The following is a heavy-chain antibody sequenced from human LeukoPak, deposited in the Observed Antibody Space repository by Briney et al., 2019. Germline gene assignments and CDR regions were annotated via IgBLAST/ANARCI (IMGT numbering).Heavy chain of an antibody. CDR2: TYYRSKWYN. J-gene: IGHJ4*02. CDR3: ARGIRHYYDSSGYSVFDY. D-gene: IGHD3-22*01. V-gene: IGHV6-1*01. CDR1: GDSVSSNSAA. Sequence: SQTLSLTCAISGDSVSSNSAAWNWIRQSPSRGLEWPGRTYYRSKWYNDYAVSVKSRITINPDTSKNQFSLQLNSVTPEDTAVYYCARGIRHYYDSSGYSVFDYWGQGTLVTVSS.